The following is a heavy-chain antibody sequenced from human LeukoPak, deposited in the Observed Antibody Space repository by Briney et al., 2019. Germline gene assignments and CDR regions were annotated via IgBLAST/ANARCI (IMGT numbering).Heavy chain of an antibody. CDR2: INPNSGGT. Sequence: SVKVSCKASGYTFTGYYMHWVRQAPGQGLEWMGWINPNSGGTNYAQKFQGRVTMTRDTSISTAYMELSRLRSDDTAVYYCARERGNYYDSSGYYPEYFQHWGQGTLVTVSS. V-gene: IGHV1-2*02. CDR3: ARERGNYYDSSGYYPEYFQH. D-gene: IGHD3-22*01. J-gene: IGHJ1*01. CDR1: GYTFTGYY.